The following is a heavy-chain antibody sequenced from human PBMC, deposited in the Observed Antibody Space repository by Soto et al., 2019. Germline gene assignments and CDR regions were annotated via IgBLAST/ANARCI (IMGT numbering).Heavy chain of an antibody. CDR2: IYYSGST. Sequence: TAETLSLTCTVSGGSISSYYWSWIRQPPGKGLEWIGYIYYSGSTNYNPSLKSRVTISVDTSKHQFSLKLSSVTAADTAVYYCARAGSPDYDFWSGYYLAHYYYGMDVWGQGTPVTVSS. CDR1: GGSISSYY. V-gene: IGHV4-59*01. CDR3: ARAGSPDYDFWSGYYLAHYYYGMDV. D-gene: IGHD3-3*01. J-gene: IGHJ6*02.